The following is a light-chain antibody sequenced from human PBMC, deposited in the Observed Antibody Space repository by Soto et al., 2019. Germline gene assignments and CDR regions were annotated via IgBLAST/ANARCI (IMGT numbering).Light chain of an antibody. V-gene: IGKV3-20*01. CDR3: QQFSSYPLT. CDR2: DAS. J-gene: IGKJ4*01. Sequence: VLTKSAGSLSLSPGERATLSYRASQTVRNNYLAWYQQKPGQAPRLLIYDASSRATGIPDRFSGGGSGTDFTLTISRLEAEDFAVYYCQQFSSYPLTFGGGTKVEI. CDR1: QTVRNNY.